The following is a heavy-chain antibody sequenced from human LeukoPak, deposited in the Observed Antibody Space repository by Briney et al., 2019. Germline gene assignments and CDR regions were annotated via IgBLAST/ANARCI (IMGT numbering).Heavy chain of an antibody. Sequence: GRSLRLSCAASGFTFSSYGMHWVRRAPGKGLEWVAVISYDGSNKYYADSVKGRFTISRDNSKNTLYLQMNSLRAEDTAVYYCAKERTSTDYDILTGYCLDYWGQGTLVTVSS. CDR2: ISYDGSNK. J-gene: IGHJ4*02. D-gene: IGHD3-9*01. V-gene: IGHV3-30*18. CDR1: GFTFSSYG. CDR3: AKERTSTDYDILTGYCLDY.